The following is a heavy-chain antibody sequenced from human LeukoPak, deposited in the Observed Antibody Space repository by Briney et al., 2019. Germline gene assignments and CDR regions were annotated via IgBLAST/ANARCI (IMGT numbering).Heavy chain of an antibody. Sequence: GGSLRLSCAASGFTFSSYAMHWVRQAPGKGLEWVAVISYDGSNKYYADSVKGRFTISRDNSKNTLYLQMNSLRAEDTAVYYCARLLVVPAAPGFDYWGQGTQVTVSS. D-gene: IGHD2-2*01. V-gene: IGHV3-30-3*01. J-gene: IGHJ4*02. CDR2: ISYDGSNK. CDR3: ARLLVVPAAPGFDY. CDR1: GFTFSSYA.